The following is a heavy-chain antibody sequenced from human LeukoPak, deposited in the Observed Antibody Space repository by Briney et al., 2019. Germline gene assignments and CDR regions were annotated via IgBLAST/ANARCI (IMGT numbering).Heavy chain of an antibody. Sequence: GGSLRLSCAASGFTFSSYSMNWVRQAPGKGLEWVSSISSSSSYIYYADSVKGRFTISRDNAKNSLYLRMNSLRAEDTAVYYCARAYYYDSSGSRTFEYWGQGTLVTVSS. CDR1: GFTFSSYS. D-gene: IGHD3-22*01. V-gene: IGHV3-21*01. J-gene: IGHJ4*02. CDR3: ARAYYYDSSGSRTFEY. CDR2: ISSSSSYI.